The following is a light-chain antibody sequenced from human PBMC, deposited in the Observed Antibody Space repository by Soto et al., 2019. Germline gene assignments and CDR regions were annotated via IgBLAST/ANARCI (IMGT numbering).Light chain of an antibody. CDR1: SSDVGGYNY. Sequence: QSALTQPASVSGSPGQSITISCTGTSSDVGGYNYVSWYQQHPGKAPKLTIYEVSNRPSGVSNRFSGSKSGNTASLTISGLQAEDEADYYCSSYTSIITLYVFGSGTKVTVL. V-gene: IGLV2-14*01. CDR2: EVS. J-gene: IGLJ1*01. CDR3: SSYTSIITLYV.